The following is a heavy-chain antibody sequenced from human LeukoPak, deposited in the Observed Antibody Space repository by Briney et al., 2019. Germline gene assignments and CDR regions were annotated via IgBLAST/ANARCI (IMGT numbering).Heavy chain of an antibody. CDR2: IYPGDSDT. V-gene: IGHV5-51*01. Sequence: GESLKISCKGSGYSFTSYWIGWVRQMPGKGLEWMGIIYPGDSDTRYSPSFQGQVTISADKSISTAYLQWSSLKASDTAMYYCARGGYCSGGSCYFRNWFDPWGQGTLVTVSS. CDR3: ARGGYCSGGSCYFRNWFDP. J-gene: IGHJ5*02. CDR1: GYSFTSYW. D-gene: IGHD2-15*01.